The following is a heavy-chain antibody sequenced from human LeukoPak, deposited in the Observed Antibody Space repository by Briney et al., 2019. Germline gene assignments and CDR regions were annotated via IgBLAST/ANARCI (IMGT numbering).Heavy chain of an antibody. V-gene: IGHV4-39*01. J-gene: IGHJ5*02. D-gene: IGHD3-22*01. Sequence: PSETLSLTCTVSGCSISSSSYYWGWIRQPPGKGLEWIGSIYYSGSTYYNPSLKSRVTISVDTSKNQFSLKLSSVTAADTAVYYCARQKSGYSPWGQGTLVTVSS. CDR2: IYYSGST. CDR1: GCSISSSSYY. CDR3: ARQKSGYSP.